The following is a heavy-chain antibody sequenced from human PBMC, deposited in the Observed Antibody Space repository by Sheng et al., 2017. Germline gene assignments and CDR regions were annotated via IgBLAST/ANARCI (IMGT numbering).Heavy chain of an antibody. V-gene: IGHV1-18*01. J-gene: IGHJ4*02. CDR2: ITTVSRVT. Sequence: QVQLVQSGAQVKKPGASVNVSCVTSGYSFTAHGISWVRQAPGQGLEWMGWITTVSRVTVLAQKFQGRVILTTDTSTSTAYMEMRSLRSDDTAVYYCARVWGDLDYWGQGSLVTVSS. D-gene: IGHD3-16*01. CDR1: GYSFTAHG. CDR3: ARVWGDLDY.